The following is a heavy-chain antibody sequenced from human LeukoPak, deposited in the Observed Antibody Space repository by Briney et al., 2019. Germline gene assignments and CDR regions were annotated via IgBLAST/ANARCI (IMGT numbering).Heavy chain of an antibody. CDR1: GGSLSSYY. Sequence: SETLSLTCTVSGGSLSSYYWSWIRQPPGKGLEWIGYIYYTGSTNYNPSLKSRVTISVDTSKNKFYLKLSSISAADTAVYYCSIYLAAGYFDLCGRGTLVTVSS. CDR2: IYYTGST. J-gene: IGHJ2*01. D-gene: IGHD6-25*01. CDR3: SIYLAAGYFDL. V-gene: IGHV4-59*08.